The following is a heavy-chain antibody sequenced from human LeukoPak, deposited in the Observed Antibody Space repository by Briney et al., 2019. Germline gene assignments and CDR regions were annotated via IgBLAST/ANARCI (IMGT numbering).Heavy chain of an antibody. CDR2: IKQDGSEK. D-gene: IGHD3-3*01. CDR1: GFTISSYS. V-gene: IGHV3-7*01. Sequence: GGSLRLSCAASGFTISSYSMNWVRQAPGKGLEWVANIKQDGSEKYYVDSVKGRFTISRDNAKNSLYLQMNSLRAEDTAVYYCASPPRYDFWSGYYKDYWGQGTLVTVSS. J-gene: IGHJ4*02. CDR3: ASPPRYDFWSGYYKDY.